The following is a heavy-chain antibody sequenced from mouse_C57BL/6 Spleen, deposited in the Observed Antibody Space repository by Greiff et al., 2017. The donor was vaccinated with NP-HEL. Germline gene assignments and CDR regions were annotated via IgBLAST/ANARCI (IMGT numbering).Heavy chain of an antibody. D-gene: IGHD1-1*01. Sequence: QVQLKQPGTELVKPGASVKLSCKASGYTFTSYWMHWVKQRPGQGLEWIGNINPSNGGTNYNEKFKSKATLTVDKSTSTAYMQLSSLTSEDCAVYYCASGYDGSSYGSFDVWGTGTTVTVSS. V-gene: IGHV1-53*01. CDR1: GYTFTSYW. CDR2: INPSNGGT. CDR3: ASGYDGSSYGSFDV. J-gene: IGHJ1*03.